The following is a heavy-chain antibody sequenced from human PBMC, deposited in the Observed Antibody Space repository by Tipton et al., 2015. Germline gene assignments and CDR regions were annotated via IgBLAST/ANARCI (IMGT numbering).Heavy chain of an antibody. V-gene: IGHV3-48*01. J-gene: IGHJ3*01. CDR1: GFTFSNYA. CDR3: ARGWEGAYDV. D-gene: IGHD1-26*01. Sequence: AVSGFTFSNYAMTWVRQAPGKGLEWVSYITSVATTIYYADSVKGRFTISRDNAKNSLYLQMYRLRVEDTAVYYCARGWEGAYDVWGQGTMVTVSS. CDR2: ITSVATTI.